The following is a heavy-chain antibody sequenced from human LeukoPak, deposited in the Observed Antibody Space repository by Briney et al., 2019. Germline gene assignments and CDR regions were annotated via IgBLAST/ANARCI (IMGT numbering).Heavy chain of an antibody. J-gene: IGHJ4*02. CDR1: GFIFSNCA. CDR3: AKRGDCSGTCTYDY. V-gene: IGHV3-23*01. CDR2: VGGSGVKT. D-gene: IGHD2-2*01. Sequence: GGSLRLSCAASGFIFSNCAIHWVRQAPGKGLEWVSIVGGSGVKTYYADPVKGRFTISRDNSKNTVYLQMNSLRAEDTAVYYCAKRGDCSGTCTYDYWGQGTLVTVSS.